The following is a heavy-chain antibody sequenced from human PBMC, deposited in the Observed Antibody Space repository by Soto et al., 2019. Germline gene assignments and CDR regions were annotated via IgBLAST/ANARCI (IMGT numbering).Heavy chain of an antibody. D-gene: IGHD3-3*01. CDR1: GGAISSSSYY. J-gene: IGHJ6*02. CDR2: IYYSGST. V-gene: IGHV4-39*01. Sequence: SATMSLTCTVFGGAISSSSYYWGWIRQPPGKGLEWIGSIYYSGSTYYNPALKSRVTISVDTSKNQFSLKLSSVTATDTAVYYCARPHLFLSPRCYYYYGMDFWGQGTTVTGSS. CDR3: ARPHLFLSPRCYYYYGMDF.